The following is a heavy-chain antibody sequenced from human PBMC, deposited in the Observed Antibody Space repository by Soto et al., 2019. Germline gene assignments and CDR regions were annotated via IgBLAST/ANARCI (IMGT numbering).Heavy chain of an antibody. J-gene: IGHJ6*02. Sequence: QVQLQESGPGLVKPSETLSLTCTVSGGSISSYYWRWIRQPPGKGLEWIGYIYYSGITNYNPSLKSRVTISVDTSKNQFSLKLSSVTAADTAVYYCARYKSNYYYGMDVWGQGTTVTVS. CDR3: ARYKSNYYYGMDV. D-gene: IGHD1-20*01. CDR2: IYYSGIT. V-gene: IGHV4-59*01. CDR1: GGSISSYY.